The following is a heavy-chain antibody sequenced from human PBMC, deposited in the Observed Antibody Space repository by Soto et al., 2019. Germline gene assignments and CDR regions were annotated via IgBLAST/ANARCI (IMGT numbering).Heavy chain of an antibody. CDR3: VSQRTTVPTQAYFDY. Sequence: SETVSLTCTVSGGSVTNSSYYWGWIRQSPGKGLEWIGSVYYRGRSYSKSSVKSRVTISVDTSKNRFSLSLNSVTASDTAVYFCVSQRTTVPTQAYFDYWGPGALVTVSS. CDR2: VYYRGRS. D-gene: IGHD4-17*01. V-gene: IGHV4-39*01. J-gene: IGHJ4*02. CDR1: GGSVTNSSYY.